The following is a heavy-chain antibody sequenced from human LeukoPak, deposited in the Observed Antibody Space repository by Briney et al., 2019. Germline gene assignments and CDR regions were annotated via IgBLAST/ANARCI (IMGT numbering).Heavy chain of an antibody. J-gene: IGHJ4*02. Sequence: GGSLRLSCAASGFTFSSYAMSRVRQAPGKGLEWVSAISGSGGSTYYADSVKGRFTISRDNSKNTLYLQMNSLRAEDTAVYYCAKDRELYDSSGYPNAFDYWGQGTLVTVSS. V-gene: IGHV3-23*01. CDR3: AKDRELYDSSGYPNAFDY. D-gene: IGHD3-22*01. CDR1: GFTFSSYA. CDR2: ISGSGGST.